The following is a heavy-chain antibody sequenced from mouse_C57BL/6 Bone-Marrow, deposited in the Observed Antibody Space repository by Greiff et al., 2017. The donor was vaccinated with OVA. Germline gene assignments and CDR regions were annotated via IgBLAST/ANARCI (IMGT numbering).Heavy chain of an antibody. Sequence: QVQLQQPGAELVRPGSSVKLSCKASGYTFTSYWMHWVKQRPIQGLEWIGNIDPSDSETHYNQKFKDKATLTVDKSSSTAYMQLSSLTSEDSAVYYCARSRITTVIALDYWGQGTTLTVSS. CDR2: IDPSDSET. D-gene: IGHD1-1*01. V-gene: IGHV1-52*01. CDR1: GYTFTSYW. J-gene: IGHJ2*01. CDR3: ARSRITTVIALDY.